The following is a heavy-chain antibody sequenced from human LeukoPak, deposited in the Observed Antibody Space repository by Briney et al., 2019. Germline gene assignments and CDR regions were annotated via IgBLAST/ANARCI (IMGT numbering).Heavy chain of an antibody. J-gene: IGHJ4*02. CDR1: GFTFSGHA. V-gene: IGHV3-23*01. D-gene: IGHD5-18*01. CDR2: ITGSGGSA. Sequence: GGSLRLSCEASGFTFSGHAMSWVRQAPGKGLEWVSGITGSGGSAYYADSVKGRFTISRDNSKNTLYLQMNSLRAEDTAVYYCAKGGYSYGFSYFDYWGQGTLVTVSS. CDR3: AKGGYSYGFSYFDY.